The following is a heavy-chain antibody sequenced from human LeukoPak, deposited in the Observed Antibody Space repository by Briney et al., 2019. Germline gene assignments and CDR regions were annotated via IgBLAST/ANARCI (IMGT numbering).Heavy chain of an antibody. CDR2: ISGSGGST. Sequence: GGSLRLSCAASGFTFSSYAMSWVRQAPGKGLEWVSAISGSGGSTYYADSVKGRFTISRDNSKNTLYLQMNSLRAEDTAVYHCAKVGLLWFGETDYWGQGTLVTVSS. V-gene: IGHV3-23*01. J-gene: IGHJ4*02. D-gene: IGHD3-10*01. CDR1: GFTFSSYA. CDR3: AKVGLLWFGETDY.